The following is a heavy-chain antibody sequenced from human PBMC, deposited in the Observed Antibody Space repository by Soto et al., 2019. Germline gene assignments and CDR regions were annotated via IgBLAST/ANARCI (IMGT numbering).Heavy chain of an antibody. CDR2: IWYDGSNK. Sequence: GGSLRLSCAASGFTFSSYGMHWVRQAPGKGLEWVAVIWYDGSNKYYADSVKGRFTISRDNSKNTLYLQMNSLRAEDMAVYYCGREGGIYSYGNYCGRDVGGKGTRVTVPS. J-gene: IGHJ6*04. CDR3: GREGGIYSYGNYCGRDV. CDR1: GFTFSSYG. D-gene: IGHD5-18*01. V-gene: IGHV3-33*01.